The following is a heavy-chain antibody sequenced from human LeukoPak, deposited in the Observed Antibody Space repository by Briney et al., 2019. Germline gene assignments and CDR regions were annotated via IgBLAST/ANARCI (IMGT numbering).Heavy chain of an antibody. Sequence: PGGSLSLACAASGFTISIYWMSWVRQARGKGLEWVTNIKQDGSEKYYVDSVKGRFTISRDNDKNSQYLQMNSLRAEDTALYYCASSGGRGGSSFDYWGQGTLVTVSS. V-gene: IGHV3-7*03. CDR3: ASSGGRGGSSFDY. CDR1: GFTISIYW. CDR2: IKQDGSEK. J-gene: IGHJ4*02. D-gene: IGHD2-15*01.